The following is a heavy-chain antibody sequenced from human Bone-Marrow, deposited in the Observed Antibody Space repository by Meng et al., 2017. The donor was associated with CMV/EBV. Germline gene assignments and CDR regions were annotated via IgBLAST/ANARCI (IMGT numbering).Heavy chain of an antibody. V-gene: IGHV3-15*01. CDR1: GFTFSNAW. J-gene: IGHJ4*02. CDR2: IKSKTDGGTT. CDR3: TRLGDADYYDNSGYYN. Sequence: GGSLRLSCAASGFTFSNAWMSWVRQAPGKGLEWVGRIKSKTDGGTTDYAAPVKGRFTISRDDSKNTAFLQMNSLKPEDTAVYYCTRLGDADYYDNSGYYNWGQGTLVTVSS. D-gene: IGHD3-22*01.